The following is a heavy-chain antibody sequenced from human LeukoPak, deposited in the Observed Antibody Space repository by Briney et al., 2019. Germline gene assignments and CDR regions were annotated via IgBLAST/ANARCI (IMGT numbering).Heavy chain of an antibody. D-gene: IGHD2-2*01. J-gene: IGHJ4*02. V-gene: IGHV4-4*02. CDR3: ARGRFCSSTSCYPDY. CDR1: GGSISSNNW. Sequence: SETLSLTCAVSGGSISSNNWWTWVRQPPGKGLEWIGEIYHSGSTNYNPSLKSRVTISVDKSKSQFSLKLSSVTAADTAVYYCARGRFCSSTSCYPDYWGQGTLVTVSS. CDR2: IYHSGST.